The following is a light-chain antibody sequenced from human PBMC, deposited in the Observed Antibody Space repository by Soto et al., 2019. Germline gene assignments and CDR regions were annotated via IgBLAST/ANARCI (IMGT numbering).Light chain of an antibody. V-gene: IGKV3-20*01. J-gene: IGKJ3*01. CDR2: GAS. Sequence: EIVLTQSPGTLSLSPGERATLSCRASQSIASSYLGWYQQKPRQSPRLLMYGASSRATGIPDRFSGSGSGTDFTLTITRLEPEDSAVYYCQHYGTSPFSFGPGTKWIS. CDR1: QSIASSY. CDR3: QHYGTSPFS.